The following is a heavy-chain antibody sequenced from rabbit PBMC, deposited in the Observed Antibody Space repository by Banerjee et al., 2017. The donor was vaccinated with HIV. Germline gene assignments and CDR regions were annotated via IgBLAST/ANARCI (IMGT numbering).Heavy chain of an antibody. Sequence: QEQLVESGGGLVQPEGSLTLTCTASGFSFSSSYWICWVRQAPGKGLEWIGWIDSGSITTWYASWAKGRFTISKTSSTTVTLQMTSLTAADTATYFCARNSDSSGWGGDLWGQGTLVTVS. D-gene: IGHD4-1*01. CDR3: ARNSDSSGWGGDL. V-gene: IGHV1S45*01. J-gene: IGHJ3*01. CDR2: IDSGSITT. CDR1: GFSFSSSYW.